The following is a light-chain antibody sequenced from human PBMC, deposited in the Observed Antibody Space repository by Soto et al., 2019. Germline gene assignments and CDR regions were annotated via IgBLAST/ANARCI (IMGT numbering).Light chain of an antibody. CDR1: QSVGSNY. CDR2: GTS. CDR3: QQYDTSPRT. Sequence: IVLTQSPGTLSFSPGERTTLSCRASQSVGSNYLAWFQQKPGQAPRILIYGTSSRATGIPDRFSGSGSGTDFTLTISRLEPADFAVYYCQQYDTSPRTLGQGTKVDIK. J-gene: IGKJ1*01. V-gene: IGKV3-20*01.